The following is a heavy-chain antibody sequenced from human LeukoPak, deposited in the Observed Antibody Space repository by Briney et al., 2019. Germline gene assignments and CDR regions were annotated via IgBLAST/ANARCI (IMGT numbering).Heavy chain of an antibody. D-gene: IGHD5-18*01. V-gene: IGHV3-23*01. J-gene: IGHJ4*02. CDR2: ISGSGDST. Sequence: GGSLRLSCAASAFTFSNYAMSWVRQAPGKGLEWVSSISGSGDSTYYADSVKGRFTISRDNAKNTLYLQMNSLRAEDTAVYYCARGGGYSYGSFDYWGQGTLVTVSS. CDR1: AFTFSNYA. CDR3: ARGGGYSYGSFDY.